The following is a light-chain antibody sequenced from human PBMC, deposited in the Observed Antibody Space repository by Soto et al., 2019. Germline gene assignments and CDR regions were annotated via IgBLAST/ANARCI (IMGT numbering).Light chain of an antibody. V-gene: IGLV2-14*01. CDR3: SSYRSGSTLV. J-gene: IGLJ2*01. Sequence: QSVLTQPASVSGSPGQSITISCTGTSSDVGGSNNVSWYQQHPGKAPKLMIYDVNNRPSGISNRFSGSKSGNTASLTISGLQAEDEADYYCSSYRSGSTLVFGGGTKLTVL. CDR2: DVN. CDR1: SSDVGGSNN.